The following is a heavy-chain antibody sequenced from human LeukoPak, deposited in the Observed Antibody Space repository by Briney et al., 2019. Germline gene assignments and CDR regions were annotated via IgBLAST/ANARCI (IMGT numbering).Heavy chain of an antibody. CDR1: GFTVSSNY. Sequence: GGSLRLSCAASGFTVSSNYMSWVRQAPGKGLEWVSSISSSSSYIYYADSVKGRFTISRDNAKNSLYLQMNSLRAEDTAVYYCASGGYSYGPPFDAFDIWGQGTMVTVSS. CDR2: ISSSSSYI. CDR3: ASGGYSYGPPFDAFDI. J-gene: IGHJ3*02. V-gene: IGHV3-21*01. D-gene: IGHD5-18*01.